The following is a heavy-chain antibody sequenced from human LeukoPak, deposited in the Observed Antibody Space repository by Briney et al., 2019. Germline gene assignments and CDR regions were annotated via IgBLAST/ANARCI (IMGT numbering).Heavy chain of an antibody. V-gene: IGHV4-39*07. J-gene: IGHJ5*02. D-gene: IGHD2/OR15-2a*01. CDR1: GGSISSSSYY. CDR3: ARAGRVLRSTWFDP. Sequence: SEALSLTCTVSGGSISSSSYYWGWIRQPPGKGLEWIGSIYYSGSTYYNPSLKSRVTISVDTSKNQFSLKLSSVTAADTAVYYCARAGRVLRSTWFDPWGQGTLVTVSS. CDR2: IYYSGST.